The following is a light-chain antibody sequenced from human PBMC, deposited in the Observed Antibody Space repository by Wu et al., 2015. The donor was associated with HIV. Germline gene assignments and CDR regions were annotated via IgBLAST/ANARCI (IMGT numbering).Light chain of an antibody. CDR2: DAS. Sequence: SLSASIGDRVNITCRASQVHFYLSCLVSQTPGKAPRVLXYDASTLQSGVSSRFSGSGSGAHFTLTISGLQREDFAVYFCQQLNSFPLTFGQGSRLEI. J-gene: IGKJ5*01. CDR1: QVHFYL. V-gene: IGKV1-13*02. CDR3: QQLNSFPLT.